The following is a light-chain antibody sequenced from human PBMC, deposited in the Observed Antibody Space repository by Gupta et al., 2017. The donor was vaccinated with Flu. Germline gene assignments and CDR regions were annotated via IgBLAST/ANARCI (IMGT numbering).Light chain of an antibody. Sequence: ELVMPQSPATLSVSPGERATLSCRASQSVSSNLAWYQQKPGQATRLLIYVASTRDTGIPARFSCSGSGTEFTLTISSLQSEDFAVYYCQQYKNWTHSRTFGEGTKVEIK. CDR2: VAS. J-gene: IGKJ4*02. V-gene: IGKV3-15*01. CDR1: QSVSSN. CDR3: QQYKNWTHSRT.